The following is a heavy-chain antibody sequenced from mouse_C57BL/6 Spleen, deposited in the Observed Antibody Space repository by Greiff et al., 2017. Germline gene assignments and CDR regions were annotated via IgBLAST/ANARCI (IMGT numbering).Heavy chain of an antibody. D-gene: IGHD1-1*01. CDR3: ARSRGTTVPAWFAY. CDR2: IYPGDGDT. V-gene: IGHV1-80*01. CDR1: GYAFSSYW. J-gene: IGHJ3*01. Sequence: QVQLQQSGAELVKPGASVKISCKASGYAFSSYWMNWVKQRPGKGLEWIGQIYPGDGDTNYNGKFKGKATLTADKSSSTAYMQLSSLTSEDSAVYFCARSRGTTVPAWFAYWGQGTLVTVSA.